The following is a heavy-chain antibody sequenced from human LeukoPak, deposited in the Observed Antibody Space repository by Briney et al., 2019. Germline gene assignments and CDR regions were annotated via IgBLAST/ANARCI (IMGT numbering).Heavy chain of an antibody. D-gene: IGHD6-19*01. CDR3: ARAGGYSSGYNWFDP. V-gene: IGHV4-59*08. CDR1: GGSISSYY. Sequence: PSETLSLTCTVSGGSISSYYWSWIRQPPGKGLEWIGYIYYSGSTNYNPSLKSRVTISVDTSKNQFSLKLSSVTAADTAVYYCARAGGYSSGYNWFDPWGQGTLVTVSS. J-gene: IGHJ5*02. CDR2: IYYSGST.